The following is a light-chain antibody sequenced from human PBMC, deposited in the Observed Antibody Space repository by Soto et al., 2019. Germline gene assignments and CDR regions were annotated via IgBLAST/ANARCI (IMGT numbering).Light chain of an antibody. V-gene: IGKV1-5*03. CDR3: QPYNSYSEA. CDR2: KAS. Sequence: DIQITQSPSTLSGSVGDRVTITCRASQTISSWLAWYQQKPGKAPKLLIYKASTLKSGVPSRFSGSGSGTEFTLTISSLQPDDFATYYCQPYNSYSEAFGQGTRWIS. J-gene: IGKJ1*01. CDR1: QTISSW.